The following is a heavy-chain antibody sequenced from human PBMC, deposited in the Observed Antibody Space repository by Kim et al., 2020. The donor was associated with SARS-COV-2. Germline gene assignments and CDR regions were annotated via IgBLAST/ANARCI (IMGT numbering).Heavy chain of an antibody. Sequence: SVKVSCKASGGTFSSYAISWVRQAPGQGLEWMGGIIPIFGTANYAQKFQGRVTITADESKSTAYMELSSLRSEDKAVYYCAGEGVATARYSGDFGYWGQGTLVTVSS. CDR2: IIPIFGTA. D-gene: IGHD5-12*01. CDR1: GGTFSSYA. V-gene: IGHV1-69*13. J-gene: IGHJ4*02. CDR3: AGEGVATARYSGDFGY.